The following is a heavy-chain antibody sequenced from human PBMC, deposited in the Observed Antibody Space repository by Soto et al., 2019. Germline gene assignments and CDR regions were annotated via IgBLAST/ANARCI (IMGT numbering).Heavy chain of an antibody. CDR2: INPSGGST. V-gene: IGHV1-46*01. D-gene: IGHD4-4*01. CDR3: QLMTTVNTIWVY. CDR1: GYTFTSYY. J-gene: IGHJ4*02. Sequence: ASVKVSCKASGYTFTSYYMHWVRQAPGQGLEWMGIINPSGGSTSYAQKFQGRVTMTRDTSTSTVYMELSSLRSEDTAVYYCQLMTTVNTIWVYWGQGTLVTVSS.